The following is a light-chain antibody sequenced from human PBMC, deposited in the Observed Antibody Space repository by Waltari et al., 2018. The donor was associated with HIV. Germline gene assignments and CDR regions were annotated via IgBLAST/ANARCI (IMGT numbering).Light chain of an antibody. V-gene: IGLV2-8*01. J-gene: IGLJ1*01. CDR2: EVS. Sequence: QSVLTQPPSASGSPGQSVTISCTISRSNLGAYNYVSWSQPPPGKAPKLLIFEVSTRPSGVPDRFSGSKSGNTASLSVSGLQAEDESDHYCSSHAVINNPDASGTGTEVTVL. CDR3: SSHAVINNPDA. CDR1: RSNLGAYNY.